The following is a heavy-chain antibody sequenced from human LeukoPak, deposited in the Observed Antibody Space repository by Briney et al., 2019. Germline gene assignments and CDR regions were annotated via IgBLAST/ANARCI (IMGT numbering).Heavy chain of an antibody. J-gene: IGHJ4*02. D-gene: IGHD3-10*01. Sequence: NPSETLSLTCTVSGGSISSYYWSWIRQPPRKGLEWIGYIYYSGSTNYNPSLKSRVTISVDTSKNQFSLKLSSVTAADTAVYYCARQAYYYGSGSQTHFDYWGQGTLVTVSS. CDR1: GGSISSYY. CDR3: ARQAYYYGSGSQTHFDY. CDR2: IYYSGST. V-gene: IGHV4-59*08.